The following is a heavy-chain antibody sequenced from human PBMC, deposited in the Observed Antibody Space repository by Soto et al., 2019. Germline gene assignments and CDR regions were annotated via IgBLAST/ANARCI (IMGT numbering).Heavy chain of an antibody. J-gene: IGHJ6*03. V-gene: IGHV4-34*01. CDR1: GGSFSGYY. CDR2: INHSGST. Sequence: PSETLSLTCAVYGGSFSGYYWSWIRQPPGKGLEWIGEINHSGSTNYNPSLKSRVTISVDTSKNQFSLKLSSVTAADTAVYYCARDEYKYCSSTSCYHPYYYYYMDVWGKGTTVTVSS. D-gene: IGHD2-2*01. CDR3: ARDEYKYCSSTSCYHPYYYYYMDV.